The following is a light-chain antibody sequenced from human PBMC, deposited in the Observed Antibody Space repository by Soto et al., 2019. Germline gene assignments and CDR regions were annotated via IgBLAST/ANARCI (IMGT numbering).Light chain of an antibody. Sequence: DIQLTQTPSTLSASVGDKVTITCRASQTISRWLAWYQQKPGRAPKLLIYDASTLESGVPSRFSSSGSETEITLTISKLQADDFATYFCHSRAFGQGTRL. CDR2: DAS. J-gene: IGKJ5*01. V-gene: IGKV1-5*01. CDR1: QTISRW. CDR3: HSRA.